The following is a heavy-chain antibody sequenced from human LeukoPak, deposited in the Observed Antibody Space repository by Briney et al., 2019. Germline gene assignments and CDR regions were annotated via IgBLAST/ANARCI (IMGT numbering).Heavy chain of an antibody. J-gene: IGHJ4*02. Sequence: ASVKVSCKASGYTFTSYGISWVRQAPGQGLEWMGWISAYNGNTNYAQKLQGRVTMTTDTSTSTAYMELRSLRSDDTAVYYCARDSSSWSDISEFDYWGQGTLVTVSS. CDR1: GYTFTSYG. CDR3: ARDSSSWSDISEFDY. D-gene: IGHD6-13*01. V-gene: IGHV1-18*01. CDR2: ISAYNGNT.